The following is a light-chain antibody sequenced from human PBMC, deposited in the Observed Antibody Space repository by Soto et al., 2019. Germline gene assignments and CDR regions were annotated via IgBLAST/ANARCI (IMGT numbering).Light chain of an antibody. J-gene: IGKJ1*01. CDR1: QSVSSSS. CDR3: QHYGRSSWT. Sequence: EIILTQSPGTVSLSPGERATLSCRATQSVSSSSLAWYQQKPGQAPRLLIYGASSRATGTPDRFSGSGSGTDFTLNITRLEPEDFAVYYCQHYGRSSWTFXQGTKADIK. V-gene: IGKV3-20*01. CDR2: GAS.